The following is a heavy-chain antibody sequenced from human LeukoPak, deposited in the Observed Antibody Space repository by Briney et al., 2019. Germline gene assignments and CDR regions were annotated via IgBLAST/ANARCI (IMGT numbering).Heavy chain of an antibody. CDR2: VYNSGST. J-gene: IGHJ3*02. CDR1: GVSISRHL. D-gene: IGHD2-2*01. V-gene: IGHV4-59*08. CDR3: ATNAGPAALNVIDI. Sequence: PSETLFLTCVVSGVSISRHLWSWIRQPPGMGPQWIGFVYNSGSTDYNPSLKGRVTISADTSKNQFSLKLSSVTASDTAVYYCATNAGPAALNVIDIWGLGTLVTVSS.